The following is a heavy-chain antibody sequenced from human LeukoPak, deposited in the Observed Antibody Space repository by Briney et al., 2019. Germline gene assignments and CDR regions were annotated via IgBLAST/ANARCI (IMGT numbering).Heavy chain of an antibody. CDR3: ARGEPYYYDSSGHSQPDQT. J-gene: IGHJ4*02. CDR1: GYTFTSYD. Sequence: ASVKVSCKASGYTFTSYDINWVRQATGQGLEWMGWMNPNSGNTGYAQKFQGRVTMTRNTSISTAYMELSSLRSEDTAVYYCARGEPYYYDSSGHSQPDQTWGQGTLVTVSS. D-gene: IGHD3-22*01. V-gene: IGHV1-8*01. CDR2: MNPNSGNT.